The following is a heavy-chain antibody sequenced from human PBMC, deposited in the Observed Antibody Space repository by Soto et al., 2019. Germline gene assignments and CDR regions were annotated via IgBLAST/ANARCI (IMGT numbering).Heavy chain of an antibody. CDR1: GGTFSSYA. Sequence: SVKVSSKASGGTFSSYAISWVRQAPGQGLEWMGGIIPIFGTANYTQKFQGRVTITADKSTSTAYMELSSLRSEDTAVYYCARGMVEWISFGSNYYYYGMDVWGQGTTVTVSS. D-gene: IGHD3-3*01. V-gene: IGHV1-69*06. CDR2: IIPIFGTA. J-gene: IGHJ6*02. CDR3: ARGMVEWISFGSNYYYYGMDV.